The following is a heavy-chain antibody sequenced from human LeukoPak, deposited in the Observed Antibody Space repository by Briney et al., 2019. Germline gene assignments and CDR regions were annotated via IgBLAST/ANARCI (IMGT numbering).Heavy chain of an antibody. J-gene: IGHJ3*02. CDR1: GFTFSTYA. CDR2: ISGSGGST. Sequence: GGSLRLSCAASGFTFSTYAMSWVRQPPGKGLEWVSAISGSGGSTYYTDSVKGRFSISRDNSKNTLYLQMNSLRAEDTAVYYCAKGDDSSGYSAFHIWGQGTMVTVSS. V-gene: IGHV3-23*01. CDR3: AKGDDSSGYSAFHI. D-gene: IGHD3-22*01.